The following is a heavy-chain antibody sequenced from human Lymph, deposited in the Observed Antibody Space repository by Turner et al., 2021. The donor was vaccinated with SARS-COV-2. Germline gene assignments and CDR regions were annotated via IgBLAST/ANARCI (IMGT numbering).Heavy chain of an antibody. CDR3: ARREWGGSLGHIDY. CDR2: IYPVDSET. Sequence: EVQLVQSGAEVQQPGESLKIPCQGSGYSFTSYWSGWVSQMPGKGLEWRWIIYPVDSETRYSPSCQGQVTISDDKSISTAYLQWSSLKASDPAMYYCARREWGGSLGHIDYWGQGTLVTVSS. J-gene: IGHJ4*02. V-gene: IGHV5-51*01. D-gene: IGHD1-26*01. CDR1: GYSFTSYW.